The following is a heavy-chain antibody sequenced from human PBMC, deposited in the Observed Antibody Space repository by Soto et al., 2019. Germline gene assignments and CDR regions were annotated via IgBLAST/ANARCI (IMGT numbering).Heavy chain of an antibody. J-gene: IGHJ4*02. V-gene: IGHV1-46*03. CDR2: INPSGGST. D-gene: IGHD1-26*01. CDR3: VRGRGGNYHFYFDH. CDR1: GYTFTSYY. Sequence: ASVKVSCKAYGYTFTSYYMHWGRQAPGQGLEWMGIINPSGGSTSYAQNFQGRVTMTRDTSTSTVYMELSSLTSEDTAVYYCVRGRGGNYHFYFDHWGQGTPVTVSS.